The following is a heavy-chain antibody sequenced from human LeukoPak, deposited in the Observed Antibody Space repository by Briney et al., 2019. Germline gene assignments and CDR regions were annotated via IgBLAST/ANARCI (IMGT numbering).Heavy chain of an antibody. CDR3: GRDPNGDYVGAFEF. V-gene: IGHV3-23*01. CDR1: GFIFSKYG. CDR2: IWGSGADT. J-gene: IGHJ3*01. Sequence: GGSLRLSCAASGFIFSKYGLVWVRQAPGKGLEWVSGIWGSGADTRYADAVKGRFTISRDNSKNTLYLQMNSLGADDTAVYYCGRDPNGDYVGAFEFWGQGTMVTVSS. D-gene: IGHD4-17*01.